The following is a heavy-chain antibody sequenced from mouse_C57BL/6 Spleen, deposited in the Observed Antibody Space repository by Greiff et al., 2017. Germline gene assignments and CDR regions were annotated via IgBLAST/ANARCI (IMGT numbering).Heavy chain of an antibody. CDR3: EREEGDGYYVPFAY. CDR2: IDPNSCGT. Sequence: QVQLQQPGAELVKPGASVKLSCKASGYTFTSYWMHWVKQRPGRGLEWIGRIDPNSCGTKYNEKFKSKATLTVDKPSSTAYMQLSSLTPEYSAVYYCEREEGDGYYVPFAYWGQGTLVTVSA. D-gene: IGHD2-3*01. J-gene: IGHJ3*01. CDR1: GYTFTSYW. V-gene: IGHV1-72*01.